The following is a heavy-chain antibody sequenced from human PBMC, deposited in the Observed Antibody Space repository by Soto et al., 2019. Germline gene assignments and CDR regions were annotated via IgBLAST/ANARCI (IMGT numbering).Heavy chain of an antibody. J-gene: IGHJ5*02. D-gene: IGHD6-13*01. V-gene: IGHV3-30*18. CDR3: AKGNVPTAAAGIISWFDP. CDR2: ISYDGSNK. Sequence: GGSLRLSCAASGFTFSSYGMHWVRQAPGKGLEWVAVISYDGSNKYYADSVKGRFTISRDNSKNTLYLQMNSLRAEDTAVYYCAKGNVPTAAAGIISWFDPWGQGTLVTVSS. CDR1: GFTFSSYG.